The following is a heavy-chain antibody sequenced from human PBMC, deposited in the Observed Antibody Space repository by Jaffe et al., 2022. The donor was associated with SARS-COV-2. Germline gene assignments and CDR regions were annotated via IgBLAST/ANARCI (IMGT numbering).Heavy chain of an antibody. J-gene: IGHJ4*02. CDR3: ASSPGAMIVVPIPLVY. Sequence: EVQLVESGGGLVQPGGSLRLSCAASGFTFSSYAMSWVRQAPGKGLEWVSAISGSGGSTYYADSVKGRFTISRDNSKNTLYLQMNSLRAEDTAVYYCASSPGAMIVVPIPLVYWGQGTLVTVSS. CDR2: ISGSGGST. V-gene: IGHV3-23*04. CDR1: GFTFSSYA. D-gene: IGHD3-22*01.